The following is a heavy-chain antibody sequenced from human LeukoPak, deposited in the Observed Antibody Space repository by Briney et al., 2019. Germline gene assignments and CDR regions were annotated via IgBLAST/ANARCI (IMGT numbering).Heavy chain of an antibody. V-gene: IGHV4-39*01. J-gene: IGHJ4*02. D-gene: IGHD4-17*01. CDR1: GGSISDNSYY. CDR2: IYYSGST. CDR3: ARLRLRRDQIDY. Sequence: SETLSLTCTVSGGSISDNSYYWGWIRQPPGKGLDWIGSIYYSGSTYYKPALKSRVTISVDTSKSQFSLRLTSVTAADTAVYWCARLRLRRDQIDYWGQGTLVTVSS.